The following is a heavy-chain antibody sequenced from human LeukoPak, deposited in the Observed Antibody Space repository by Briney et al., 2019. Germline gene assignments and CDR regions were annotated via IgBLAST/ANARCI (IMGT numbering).Heavy chain of an antibody. CDR2: IYYSGST. CDR1: GGSISSYY. D-gene: IGHD4-11*01. V-gene: IGHV4-59*08. J-gene: IGHJ4*02. Sequence: SETLSLTCTVSGGSISSYYWSWIRQPPGKGLEWIGYIYYSGSTNYHPSLKSRVTISVDTSKNQFSLKLSSVTAADTAVYYCARLDYSNYLFDYWGQGTLVTVSS. CDR3: ARLDYSNYLFDY.